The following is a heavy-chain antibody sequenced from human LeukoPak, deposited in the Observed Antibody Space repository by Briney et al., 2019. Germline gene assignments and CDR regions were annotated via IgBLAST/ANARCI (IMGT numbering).Heavy chain of an antibody. CDR2: ISSSSSYI. CDR1: GFSFSSYS. V-gene: IGHV3-21*01. Sequence: GGSLRLSCAASGFSFSSYSMNWVRQAPGKGLEWVSSISSSSSYIYYADSVKGRFTISRDNAKKSLYLQMNSLRAEDTAVYYCARDSRIMGATGSSDYWGQGTLVTVSS. CDR3: ARDSRIMGATGSSDY. D-gene: IGHD1-26*01. J-gene: IGHJ4*02.